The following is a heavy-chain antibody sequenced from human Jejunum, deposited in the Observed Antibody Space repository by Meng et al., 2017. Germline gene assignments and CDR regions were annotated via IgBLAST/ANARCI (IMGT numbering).Heavy chain of an antibody. J-gene: IGHJ4*02. D-gene: IGHD3-3*01. CDR2: MYYSGGT. CDR1: GDSISSSSYY. CDR3: ARSFWNYYYIDY. Sequence: QLQLQESGPGLVKPSETLSLTCTVSGDSISSSSYYWGWIRQPPGKGLEWIGNMYYSGGTYYNPSLKSRVTISVDASKNQFSLKLSSVTAADTAVYYCARSFWNYYYIDYWGQGALVTVSS. V-gene: IGHV4-39*01.